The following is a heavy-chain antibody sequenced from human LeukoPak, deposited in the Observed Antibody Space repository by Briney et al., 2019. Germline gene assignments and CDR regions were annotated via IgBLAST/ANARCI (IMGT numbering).Heavy chain of an antibody. CDR2: ISGSGGTT. CDR1: GFTFSTYA. CDR3: AKERYGSSWDLDYFDY. V-gene: IGHV3-23*01. D-gene: IGHD6-13*01. Sequence: GGSLRLSCAASGFTFSTYAMSWVRQAPGKGLEWVSGISGSGGTTYYVDSVKGRFTISRDNSKNTLYLQMNSLRAEDTAVYYCAKERYGSSWDLDYFDYWGQGTLVTVSS. J-gene: IGHJ4*02.